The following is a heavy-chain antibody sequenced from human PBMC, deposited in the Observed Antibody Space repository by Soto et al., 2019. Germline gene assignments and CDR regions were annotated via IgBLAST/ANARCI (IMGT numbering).Heavy chain of an antibody. Sequence: SETLSLTCAVYGGSFSGYYWSWIRQPPGKGLEWIGEINHSGSTNYNPSLKSRVTISVDTSKNQFSLKLSSVTAADTAVYYCARAGKVVPAAMVFYYYYMDVWGKGTTVTVSS. CDR2: INHSGST. V-gene: IGHV4-34*01. CDR3: ARAGKVVPAAMVFYYYYMDV. J-gene: IGHJ6*03. CDR1: GGSFSGYY. D-gene: IGHD2-2*01.